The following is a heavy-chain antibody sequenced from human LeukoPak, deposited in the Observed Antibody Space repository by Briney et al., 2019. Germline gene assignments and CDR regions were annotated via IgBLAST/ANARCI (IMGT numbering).Heavy chain of an antibody. CDR3: ARDYGGFCTSDNCYRTIFDY. CDR2: INPNSGGA. D-gene: IGHD2-2*02. Sequence: ASVKVSCKGSGYTFTGYYMHWVRQAPVQGREWMGWINPNSGGANYAQKFQGRVTMTRDTYISPAYMDLSSLRSDDTAVYYCARDYGGFCTSDNCYRTIFDYWGQGTLVTVSS. V-gene: IGHV1-2*02. J-gene: IGHJ4*02. CDR1: GYTFTGYY.